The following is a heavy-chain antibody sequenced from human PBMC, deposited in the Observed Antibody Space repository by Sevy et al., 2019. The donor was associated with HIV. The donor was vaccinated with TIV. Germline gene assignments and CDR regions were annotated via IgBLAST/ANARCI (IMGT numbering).Heavy chain of an antibody. CDR2: ISGSADST. CDR3: GKDTVVLVGDAFDI. V-gene: IGHV3-23*01. CDR1: GFTFSSYA. J-gene: IGHJ3*02. Sequence: GGSLRLSCAASGFTFSSYAMNWVRQAPGKGLQWVSVISGSADSTYYADSMKGRFTMSRDNSKNTQYLQTISLRAEDTAVYYCGKDTVVLVGDAFDIWGQGTMVTVSS. D-gene: IGHD2-15*01.